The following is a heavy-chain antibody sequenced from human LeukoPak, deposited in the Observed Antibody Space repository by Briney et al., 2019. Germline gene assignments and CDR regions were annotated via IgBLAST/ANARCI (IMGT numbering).Heavy chain of an antibody. D-gene: IGHD6-19*01. CDR1: GGSISSGGYY. Sequence: SETLSLTCTVSGGSISSGGYYWSWIRQPPGKGLEWIGEINHSGSTNYNPSLKSRVTISVDTSKNQFSLKLSSVTAADTAVYYCARNGNGWGKSQFTGYSSGWGQGTLVTVSS. CDR2: INHSGST. J-gene: IGHJ4*02. CDR3: ARNGNGWGKSQFTGYSSG. V-gene: IGHV4-39*07.